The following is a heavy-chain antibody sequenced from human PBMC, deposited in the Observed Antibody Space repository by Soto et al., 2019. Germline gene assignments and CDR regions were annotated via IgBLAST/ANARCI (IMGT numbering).Heavy chain of an antibody. J-gene: IGHJ3*02. CDR3: ARVDMFTFGGVIVISAFDI. CDR1: GFTFSSYW. CDR2: IKQDGSEK. Sequence: GGSLRLSCAASGFTFSSYWMSWVRQAPGKGLEWVANIKQDGSEKYYVDSVKGRFTISRDNAKNSLYLQMNSLRAEDTAVYYCARVDMFTFGGVIVISAFDIWGQGTMVTVSS. V-gene: IGHV3-7*04. D-gene: IGHD3-16*02.